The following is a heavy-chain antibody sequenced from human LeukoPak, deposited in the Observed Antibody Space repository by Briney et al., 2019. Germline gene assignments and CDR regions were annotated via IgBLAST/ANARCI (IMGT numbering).Heavy chain of an antibody. Sequence: GGSLRLSCAASGFTFDDYAMHWVRQAQGKGLEWVSGISWNSGSIGYADSVKGRFTISRDNAKNSLYLQMNSLRAEDTALYYCAKDMAGYSYGYADYWGQGTLVTVSS. D-gene: IGHD5-18*01. CDR1: GFTFDDYA. CDR2: ISWNSGSI. J-gene: IGHJ4*02. V-gene: IGHV3-9*01. CDR3: AKDMAGYSYGYADY.